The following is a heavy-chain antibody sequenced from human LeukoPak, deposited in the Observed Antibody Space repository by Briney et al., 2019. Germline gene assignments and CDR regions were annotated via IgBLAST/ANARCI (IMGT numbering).Heavy chain of an antibody. CDR2: FSGSGGST. D-gene: IGHD5/OR15-5a*01. V-gene: IGHV3-23*01. CDR1: GFTFSSYA. CDR3: ARQKYLRGPDVEYFDY. J-gene: IGHJ4*02. Sequence: GGSLRLSCAASGFTFSSYAMSWVRQAPGKGLECISGFSGSGGSTYYADSVKGRFTISRDNSKNTLYLQMNSLSAEDTAVYYCARQKYLRGPDVEYFDYWGQGTLVTVSS.